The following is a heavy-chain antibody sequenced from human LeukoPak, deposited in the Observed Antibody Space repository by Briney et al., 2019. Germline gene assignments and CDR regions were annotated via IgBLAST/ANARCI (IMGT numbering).Heavy chain of an antibody. V-gene: IGHV3-48*04. J-gene: IGHJ4*02. CDR3: ARDSTDTAMEY. D-gene: IGHD5-18*01. CDR2: ISSSSTI. Sequence: GRSLRLSCAASGFTFSSYSMNWVRQAPGKGLEWVSYISSSSTIYYADSVKGRFTISRDNAKNSLYLQMNRLRAEDTAVYYCARDSTDTAMEYWGQGTLVTVSS. CDR1: GFTFSSYS.